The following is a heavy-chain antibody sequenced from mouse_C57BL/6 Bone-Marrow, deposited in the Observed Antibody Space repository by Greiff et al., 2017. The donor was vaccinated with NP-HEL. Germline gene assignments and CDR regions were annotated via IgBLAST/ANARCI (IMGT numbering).Heavy chain of an antibody. CDR2: IDPSDSYT. D-gene: IGHD2-5*01. CDR1: GYTFTSYW. Sequence: VQLQQPGAELVMPGASVKLSCKASGYTFTSYWMHWVKQRTGQGLEWIGEIDPSDSYTNYNQKFKGKSTLTVDKSSSTAYMQLSSLTSEDSAVYYGARWGSNLWYFDVWGTGTTVTVSS. CDR3: ARWGSNLWYFDV. V-gene: IGHV1-69*01. J-gene: IGHJ1*03.